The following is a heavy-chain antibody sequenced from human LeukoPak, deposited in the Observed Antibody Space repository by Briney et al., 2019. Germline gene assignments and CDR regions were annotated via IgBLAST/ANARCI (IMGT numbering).Heavy chain of an antibody. CDR1: GYTLTELS. D-gene: IGHD2-15*01. Sequence: ASEKVSCKVSGYTLTELSMHWVRQAPGKGLEWMGGFDPEDGETIYAQKFQGRVTMTEDTSTDTAYMELSSLRSDDTAVYYCARAPLWRASKNDIVVVVAAQDYWGQGTLVTVSS. V-gene: IGHV1-24*01. J-gene: IGHJ4*02. CDR3: ARAPLWRASKNDIVVVVAAQDY. CDR2: FDPEDGET.